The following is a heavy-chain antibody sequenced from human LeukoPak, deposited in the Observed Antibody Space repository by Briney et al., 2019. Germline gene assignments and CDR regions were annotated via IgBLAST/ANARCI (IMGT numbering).Heavy chain of an antibody. J-gene: IGHJ4*02. Sequence: GGSLRLSCAVSGFSVSSYGMSWVRQAPGGGLEWISAINVNGDTKYYADSVRGRFIISRDNSENTLYLQMNSLRTEGTAVYYCAQGYSIGWFPNWDQGSLVSVSS. CDR1: GFSVSSYG. CDR2: INVNGDTK. CDR3: AQGYSIGWFPN. V-gene: IGHV3-23*01. D-gene: IGHD5-12*01.